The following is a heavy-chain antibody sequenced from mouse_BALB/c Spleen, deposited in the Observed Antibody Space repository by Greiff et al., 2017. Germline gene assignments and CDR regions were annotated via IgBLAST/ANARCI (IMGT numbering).Heavy chain of an antibody. V-gene: IGHV14-3*02. D-gene: IGHD1-1*01. J-gene: IGHJ4*01. CDR2: IDPANGNT. CDR1: GFNIKDTY. Sequence: EVMLVESGAELVKPGASVKLSCTASGFNIKDTYMHWVKQRPEQGLEWIGRIDPANGNTKYDPKFQGKATITADTSSNTAYLQLSSLTSEDTAVYYCARSLLLPAMDYWGQGTSVTVSS. CDR3: ARSLLLPAMDY.